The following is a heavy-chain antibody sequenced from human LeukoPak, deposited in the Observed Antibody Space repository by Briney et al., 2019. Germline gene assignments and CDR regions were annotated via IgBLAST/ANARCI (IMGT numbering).Heavy chain of an antibody. CDR2: ISGSGSST. CDR3: AKDVGKWESLHFFDY. J-gene: IGHJ4*02. D-gene: IGHD1-26*01. V-gene: IGHV3-23*01. Sequence: PGGSLRLSCAASGFTFSNYAMTWVRQAPGKGLEWVSGISGSGSSTYYADSVKGRFTLSRDYPKNTLYLQMNSLRGDDTAVYYCAKDVGKWESLHFFDYWGQGTLVTVSS. CDR1: GFTFSNYA.